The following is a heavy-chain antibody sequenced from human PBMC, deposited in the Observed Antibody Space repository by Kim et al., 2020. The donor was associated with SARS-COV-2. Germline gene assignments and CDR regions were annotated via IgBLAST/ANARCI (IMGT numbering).Heavy chain of an antibody. D-gene: IGHD1-26*01. V-gene: IGHV1-18*01. CDR3: ARLGGATSHYYYGMDV. J-gene: IGHJ6*02. Sequence: KLQGRVTMTTDTSTSTAYMELRSLRSDDTAVYYCARLGGATSHYYYGMDVWGQGTTVTVSS.